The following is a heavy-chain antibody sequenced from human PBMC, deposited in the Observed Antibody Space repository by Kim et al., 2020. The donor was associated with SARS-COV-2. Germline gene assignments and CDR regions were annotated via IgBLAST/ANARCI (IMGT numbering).Heavy chain of an antibody. CDR3: ARDSVQTYYGMDV. Sequence: GGSLRLSCAASGFTFSSYSMNWVRQAPGKGLEWVSSISSSSSYIYYADSVKGRFTISRDNAKNSLYLQMNSLRAEDTAVYYCARDSVQTYYGMDVWGQGTTVTVSS. D-gene: IGHD1-26*01. V-gene: IGHV3-21*01. CDR2: ISSSSSYI. J-gene: IGHJ6*02. CDR1: GFTFSSYS.